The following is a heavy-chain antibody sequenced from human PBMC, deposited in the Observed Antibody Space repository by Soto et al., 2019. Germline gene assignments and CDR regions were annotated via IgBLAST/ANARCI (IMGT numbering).Heavy chain of an antibody. D-gene: IGHD6-6*01. Sequence: PSETLSLTCTVSGGSISSYYWSWIRQPPGKGLEWIGYIYYSGSTNYNPSLKSRVTISVDTSKNQFSLKLSSVTAADTAVYYCARHPAGARPVDPVYDYWGQGTLVTVSS. CDR2: IYYSGST. CDR3: ARHPAGARPVDPVYDY. CDR1: GGSISSYY. J-gene: IGHJ4*02. V-gene: IGHV4-59*08.